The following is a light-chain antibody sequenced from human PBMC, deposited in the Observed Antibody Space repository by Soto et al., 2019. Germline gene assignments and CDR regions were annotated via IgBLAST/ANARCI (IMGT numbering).Light chain of an antibody. CDR3: QQYNSYSPLT. Sequence: DIQMTQSPSTLSPSVGDSVTITCRASQSISSWLAWYQQKPGKAPKLLIYKASTLESGVPSRFSGSGSGTDFTLTISSLQPDDFATYYCQQYNSYSPLTFGGGTKVDI. CDR1: QSISSW. V-gene: IGKV1-5*03. J-gene: IGKJ4*01. CDR2: KAS.